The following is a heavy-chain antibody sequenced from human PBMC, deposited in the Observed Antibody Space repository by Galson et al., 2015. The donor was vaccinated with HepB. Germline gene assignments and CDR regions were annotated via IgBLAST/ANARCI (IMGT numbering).Heavy chain of an antibody. CDR3: ARQVNGGCFDY. D-gene: IGHD6-25*01. Sequence: QSGAEVTKPGESLKISCKGSGYSFSSSWIGWVRQMPGKGLEWMGIISPGDSDTRYSPSFQGQVTFSVDKSISTACLQWSSLKGSDSATYYCARQVNGGCFDYWGQGTLVIVSS. CDR1: GYSFSSSW. V-gene: IGHV5-51*01. J-gene: IGHJ4*02. CDR2: ISPGDSDT.